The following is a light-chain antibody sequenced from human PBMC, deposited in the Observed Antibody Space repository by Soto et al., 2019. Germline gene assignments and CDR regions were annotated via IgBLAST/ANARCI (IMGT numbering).Light chain of an antibody. CDR2: GAS. CDR1: QSISSSY. Sequence: EIVLTQSPGTLSLSPGERATLSCRASQSISSSYLAWYQQKPRQAPRLLIYGASSRATGIPDRFSGSRSGTDYTPPISRLEPEDFAVYYCQQYGSSPPYTFGQGTKLEIK. J-gene: IGKJ2*01. V-gene: IGKV3-20*01. CDR3: QQYGSSPPYT.